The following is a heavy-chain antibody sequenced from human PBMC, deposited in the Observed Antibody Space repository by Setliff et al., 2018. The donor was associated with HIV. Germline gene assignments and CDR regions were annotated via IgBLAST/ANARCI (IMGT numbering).Heavy chain of an antibody. Sequence: PSETLSLTCTVSGGAMSGFYWSWIRRPPGKGLEYIGDIFHSGGTNYDYSLRSRVTISIDTSRNIFSLRLTSVTAADTAIYYCARRKSFALSPFDSWGQGALVTVSS. V-gene: IGHV4-59*08. CDR3: ARRKSFALSPFDS. D-gene: IGHD3-16*01. CDR2: IFHSGGT. J-gene: IGHJ4*02. CDR1: GGAMSGFY.